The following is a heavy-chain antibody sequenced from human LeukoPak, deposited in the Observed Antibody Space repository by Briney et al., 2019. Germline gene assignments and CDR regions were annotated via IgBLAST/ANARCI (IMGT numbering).Heavy chain of an antibody. J-gene: IGHJ2*01. CDR1: GFTFSSYV. V-gene: IGHV3-23*01. CDR2: TTGSGATT. CDR3: AGSWYFDL. Sequence: PGGSLRLSCAASGFTFSSYVMTWVRQAPGKGLEWVTTTTGSGATTDYADSVKGRFTISRDNSKNTLSLQMNSLRAEDTAVYYCAGSWYFDLWGSGTLVTVSS.